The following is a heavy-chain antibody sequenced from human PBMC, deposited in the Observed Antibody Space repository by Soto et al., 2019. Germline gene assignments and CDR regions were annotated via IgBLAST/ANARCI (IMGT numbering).Heavy chain of an antibody. CDR1: GYTFTSYP. V-gene: IGHV1-3*01. CDR3: ARDLPDDYIWGSYRAAWSDFDY. Sequence: NLSRKTSGYTFTSYPMHRLRKTPEQRLEWMGWINAGNGNTKYSQKFQGRVTITRDTSASTAYMELSSLRSEDTAVYYCARDLPDDYIWGSYRAAWSDFDYWGQGTLVTVSS. D-gene: IGHD3-16*02. J-gene: IGHJ4*02. CDR2: INAGNGNT.